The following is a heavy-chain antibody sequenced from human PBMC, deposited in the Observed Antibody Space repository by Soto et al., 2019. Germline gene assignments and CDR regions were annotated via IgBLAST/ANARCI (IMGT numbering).Heavy chain of an antibody. Sequence: SETLSLTCTVAGSSIFSYLWSWIRQPPGKGLEWIGYIYYSGSTNYNPSLKSRVTISVDTSKNQFSLKLSSVTAADTAVYYCARRYGGSIDYWGQGTLVTVSS. J-gene: IGHJ4*02. CDR2: IYYSGST. D-gene: IGHD2-15*01. V-gene: IGHV4-59*08. CDR1: GSSIFSYL. CDR3: ARRYGGSIDY.